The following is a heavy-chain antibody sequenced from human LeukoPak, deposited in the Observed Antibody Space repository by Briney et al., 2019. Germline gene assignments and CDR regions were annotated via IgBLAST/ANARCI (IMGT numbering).Heavy chain of an antibody. V-gene: IGHV1-69*04. Sequence: SVKVSCKASGGTFSSYAISWVRQAPGQGLEWMGRIIPSFGIANYAQKFQGRVTITADKSTSTAYMELSSLRSEDTAVYYCARDSHYDFWSGNYSYYYGMDVWGQGTTVTVSS. D-gene: IGHD3-3*01. J-gene: IGHJ6*02. CDR3: ARDSHYDFWSGNYSYYYGMDV. CDR2: IIPSFGIA. CDR1: GGTFSSYA.